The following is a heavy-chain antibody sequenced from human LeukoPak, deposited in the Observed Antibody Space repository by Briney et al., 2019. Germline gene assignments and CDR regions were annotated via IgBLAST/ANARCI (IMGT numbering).Heavy chain of an antibody. V-gene: IGHV3-7*03. J-gene: IGHJ2*01. CDR3: ARRFFDL. CDR2: IKQDGSEK. Sequence: GGSLRLSCATSGFTFSNAWMNWVRQAPGKGLEWVANIKQDGSEKYYVDSVKGRFTISRDNAKNSLYLQMNSLRAEDTAVYYCARRFFDLWGRGTLVTVSS. CDR1: GFTFSNAW.